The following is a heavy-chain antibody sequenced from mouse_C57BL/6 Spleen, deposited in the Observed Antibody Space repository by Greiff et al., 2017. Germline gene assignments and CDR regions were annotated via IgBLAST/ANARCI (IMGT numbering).Heavy chain of an antibody. Sequence: EVQLQQSGPELVKPGASVKISCKASGYTFTDYYMNWVKQSHGKSLEWIGDINPNNGGTSYNQKFKGKATLTVDKSSSTAYMELRSLTSEDSAGYYCASRGPYGNYDWYFDVWGTGTTVTVSS. D-gene: IGHD2-1*01. CDR1: GYTFTDYY. CDR3: ASRGPYGNYDWYFDV. CDR2: INPNNGGT. V-gene: IGHV1-26*01. J-gene: IGHJ1*03.